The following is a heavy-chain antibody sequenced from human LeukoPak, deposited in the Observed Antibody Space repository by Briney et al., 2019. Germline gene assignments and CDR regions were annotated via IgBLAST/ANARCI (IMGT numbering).Heavy chain of an antibody. D-gene: IGHD1/OR15-1a*01. V-gene: IGHV3-23*01. J-gene: IGHJ4*02. CDR1: GFIFSSYA. CDR2: INGTGGST. Sequence: PGGSLRLSCAASGFIFSSYAMSWVRQAPGKGLEWVSGINGTGGSTYYADSVKGRFTVSRDNSKNTLYLQMNSLRAEDTAVYYCAKDSGAVTGTTSHFDYWGQGTLVTVSS. CDR3: AKDSGAVTGTTSHFDY.